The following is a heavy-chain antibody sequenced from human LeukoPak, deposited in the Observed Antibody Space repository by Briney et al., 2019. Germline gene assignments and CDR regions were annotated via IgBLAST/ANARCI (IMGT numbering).Heavy chain of an antibody. CDR1: GFTFSRYW. Sequence: GGSLRLSCKASGFTFSRYWMHWVRQAPGEGLVWVSRINSDGSATTYADSVRGRFSISRDNAKNTVYLQMSSLRVGDTAVYYCARDYGGWGQGTLVTVSP. D-gene: IGHD4/OR15-4a*01. CDR2: INSDGSAT. CDR3: ARDYGG. J-gene: IGHJ4*02. V-gene: IGHV3-74*01.